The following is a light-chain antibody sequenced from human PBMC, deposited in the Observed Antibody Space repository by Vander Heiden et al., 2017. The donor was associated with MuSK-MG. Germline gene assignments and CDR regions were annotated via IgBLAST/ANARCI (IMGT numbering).Light chain of an antibody. J-gene: IGKJ1*01. CDR2: TAS. CDR1: QSISSW. V-gene: IGKV1-5*03. CDR3: QQDNSYPWT. Sequence: DIQMTQSPSTLSASVGDRLTITCRASQSISSWLAWYQVRPGKAPQLLIYTASSLQSGVPSRFSGSGSGTEFTLTITSLQPDDFATYYCQQDNSYPWTFGQGTKVEIK.